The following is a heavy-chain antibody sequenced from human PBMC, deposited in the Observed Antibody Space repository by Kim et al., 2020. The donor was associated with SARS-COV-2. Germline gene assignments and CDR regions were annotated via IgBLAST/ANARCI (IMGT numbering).Heavy chain of an antibody. D-gene: IGHD3-10*01. CDR3: ARDGSGWRTENLYGMDV. V-gene: IGHV3-33*01. CDR1: GYTFSSYG. J-gene: IGHJ6*01. CDR2: IWYDGSKK. Sequence: GGSLRLSCAASGYTFSSYGMHWVRQAPGKGLEWVAVIWYDGSKKDYGDSVKGRFTISRDNSKNTVYLQMNSLSPEDTAVYYCARDGSGWRTENLYGMDV.